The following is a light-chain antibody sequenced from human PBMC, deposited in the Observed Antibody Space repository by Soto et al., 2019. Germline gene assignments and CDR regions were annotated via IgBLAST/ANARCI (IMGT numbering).Light chain of an antibody. V-gene: IGKV3-20*01. CDR1: QTVRNNY. J-gene: IGKJ5*01. CDR3: QQYGTSPQIT. Sequence: GVTQSPGTLSFSPGERATLSWRPSQTVRNNYLASYQQKPGQAPRLLIYDASSRAPGIPDRFSGGGSGTEFTLTISSLQSEDFAVYYCQQYGTSPQITFGQGTRLEIK. CDR2: DAS.